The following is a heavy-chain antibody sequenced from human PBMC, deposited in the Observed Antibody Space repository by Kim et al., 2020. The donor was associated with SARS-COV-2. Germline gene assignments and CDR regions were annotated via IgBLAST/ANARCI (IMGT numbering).Heavy chain of an antibody. CDR2: IKSKTDGGTT. D-gene: IGHD5-12*01. V-gene: IGHV3-15*01. CDR1: GFTFSNAW. CDR3: TPFGYSGYDAFDY. J-gene: IGHJ4*02. Sequence: GGSLRLSCAASGFTFSNAWMSWVRQAPGKGLEWVGRIKSKTDGGTTDYAAPVKGRFTISRDDSKNTLYLQMNSLKTEDTAVYYCTPFGYSGYDAFDYWGQGTLVTVSS.